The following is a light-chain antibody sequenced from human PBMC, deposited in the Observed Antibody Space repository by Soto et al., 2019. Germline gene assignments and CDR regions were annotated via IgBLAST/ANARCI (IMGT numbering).Light chain of an antibody. Sequence: QSVLTQPPSASGTPGQRVTVSCSGSSSNIGSNTVNWYQQLPGTAPKLLIHSNTQRPSGVPDRFSGSKSDTSASLAISGLESEDEADYYCEAWDGSLNGVVFGGGTKVTVL. CDR2: SNT. V-gene: IGLV1-44*01. CDR3: EAWDGSLNGVV. CDR1: SSNIGSNT. J-gene: IGLJ2*01.